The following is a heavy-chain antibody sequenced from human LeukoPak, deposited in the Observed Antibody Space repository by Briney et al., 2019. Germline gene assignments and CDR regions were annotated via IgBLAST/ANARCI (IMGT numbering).Heavy chain of an antibody. D-gene: IGHD1-26*01. CDR3: AKHGDQELMNLRY. CDR1: GGFITNYY. Sequence: SETLSLTCSVSGGFITNYYWGWIRQPPGKAVEWIGYIYYSGSANYNPSLKSRVTMSVDTSKNQFSLTLRSVTAADTAVYYCAKHGDQELMNLRYWGQGALVTVSS. J-gene: IGHJ4*02. CDR2: IYYSGSA. V-gene: IGHV4-59*08.